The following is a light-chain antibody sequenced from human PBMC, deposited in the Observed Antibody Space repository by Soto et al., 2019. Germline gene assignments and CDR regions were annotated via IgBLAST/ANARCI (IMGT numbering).Light chain of an antibody. V-gene: IGKV3-20*01. J-gene: IGKJ1*01. CDR2: GAS. CDR1: QSVSSSY. CDR3: QQYVSSTRT. Sequence: EIVWTQSPGTLSLSLGERATLSCRASQSVSSSYLAWYQQKPGQAPRLLIYGASSRATGIPDRFSGRGSGTNFTLTISRLAPEDFAVYYCQQYVSSTRTCGQGTKVEIK.